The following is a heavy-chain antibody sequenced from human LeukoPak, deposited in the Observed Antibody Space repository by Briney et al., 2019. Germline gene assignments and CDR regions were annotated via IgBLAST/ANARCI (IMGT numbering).Heavy chain of an antibody. CDR2: IKQDGSEK. CDR3: ARALTYYYDSSGYYY. J-gene: IGHJ4*02. V-gene: IGHV3-7*01. Sequence: PGGSLRLSCAASGFTFSSYWMSWVRQAPGEGLEWVANIKQDGSEKYYVDSVKGRFTISRDNAKNSLYLQMNSLRAEDTAVYYCARALTYYYDSSGYYYWGQGTLVTVSS. CDR1: GFTFSSYW. D-gene: IGHD3-22*01.